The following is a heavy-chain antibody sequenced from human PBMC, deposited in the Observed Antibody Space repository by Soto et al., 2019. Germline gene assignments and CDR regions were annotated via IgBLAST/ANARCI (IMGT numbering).Heavy chain of an antibody. J-gene: IGHJ4*02. CDR2: ISSAVNT. Sequence: GGSLRLSCAGSGFTFSNYAMSWVRQAPGKGLEWVSAISSAVNTYYADSVKGRFTISRDNSKNTLSLQMNSLRAEDTAVYYCAKQVRDGTSSPYYFDYWGQGTLVTVS. V-gene: IGHV3-23*01. CDR3: AKQVRDGTSSPYYFDY. CDR1: GFTFSNYA. D-gene: IGHD6-6*01.